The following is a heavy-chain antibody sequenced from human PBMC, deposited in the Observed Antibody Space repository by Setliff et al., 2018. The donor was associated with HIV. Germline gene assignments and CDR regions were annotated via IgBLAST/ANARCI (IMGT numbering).Heavy chain of an antibody. J-gene: IGHJ3*02. D-gene: IGHD2-21*02. V-gene: IGHV1-3*01. CDR1: GYTFTNYA. CDR2: INPGNGNT. CDR3: AREPIGGDDAFDI. Sequence: ASVKVSCKASGYTFTNYAIHWVRQAPGQRLEWMGWINPGNGNTKYSQKFQGRVTITRDTSATTAYMELSGLRSEDTAIFYCAREPIGGDDAFDIWGQGTMVTVSS.